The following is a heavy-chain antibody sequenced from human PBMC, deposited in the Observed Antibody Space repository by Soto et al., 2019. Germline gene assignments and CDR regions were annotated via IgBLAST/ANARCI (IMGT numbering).Heavy chain of an antibody. J-gene: IGHJ4*02. CDR3: ARGPPMATITFFAY. CDR2: ISSSSYI. D-gene: IGHD5-12*01. Sequence: GGSLRLSCAASGFPLSSYSMNWVRQAPGKGLKWVSSISSSSYIYYADSLQGRFTISRDNAKNSLYLQMNSLRAEDTAVYYCARGPPMATITFFAYWGQGTLVTVSS. V-gene: IGHV3-21*01. CDR1: GFPLSSYS.